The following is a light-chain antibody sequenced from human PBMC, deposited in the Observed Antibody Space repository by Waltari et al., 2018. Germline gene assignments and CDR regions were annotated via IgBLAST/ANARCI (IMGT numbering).Light chain of an antibody. CDR1: QSISSY. CDR2: AAA. V-gene: IGKV1-39*01. Sequence: DIQMTQSPSSLSASVGDRATIPCRASQSISSYLNWYQQKPGKAPKLLIYAAASLQSGVPSRFSGSGSGTDFTLTISSLQPEDFATYYCQQSYSTPITFGQGTRLEIK. CDR3: QQSYSTPIT. J-gene: IGKJ5*01.